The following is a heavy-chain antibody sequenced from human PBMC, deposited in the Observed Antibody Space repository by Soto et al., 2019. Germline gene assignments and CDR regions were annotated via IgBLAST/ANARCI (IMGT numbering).Heavy chain of an antibody. CDR2: VNAYNGNT. D-gene: IGHD6-19*01. CDR1: GYTFTSYG. J-gene: IGHJ4*02. Sequence: QVQLVQSGAEVKKPGASVKVSCKASGYTFTSYGISWVRQAPGQGLEWMGWVNAYNGNTNYAQKFQGRVTMTTDTSTSTAYMELRSLRSDVPAVYYCSREAVSGRTGFDYWGQGTLVNVSS. V-gene: IGHV1-18*01. CDR3: SREAVSGRTGFDY.